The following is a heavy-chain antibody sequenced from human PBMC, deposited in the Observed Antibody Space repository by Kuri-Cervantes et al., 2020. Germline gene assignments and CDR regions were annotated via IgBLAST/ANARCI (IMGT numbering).Heavy chain of an antibody. CDR2: ISYDGSNK. CDR1: GFTFSSYG. V-gene: IGHV3-30*03. J-gene: IGHJ4*02. Sequence: GRSLKISCAASGFTFSSYGMHWVRQAPGKGLEWVAVISYDGSNKYYADSVKGRFTISRDNSKNTLYLQMNSLRAEDTAVYFCSRDAEGHFDSWGQGTLVTVSS. CDR3: SRDAEGHFDS.